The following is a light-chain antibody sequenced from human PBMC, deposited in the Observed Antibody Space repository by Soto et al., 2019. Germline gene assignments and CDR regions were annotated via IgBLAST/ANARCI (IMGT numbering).Light chain of an antibody. V-gene: IGKV1-39*01. Sequence: DIQMTQSPPSLSASVGDRVTISCRASQSISDYLNWYQQKPGKAPKLLIYSASSLQSGVPSRFSGSGSGTDFTLTISSLLPEDFATYYCQQSFSTPRYTFGPGTKVDI. CDR1: QSISDY. J-gene: IGKJ3*01. CDR3: QQSFSTPRYT. CDR2: SAS.